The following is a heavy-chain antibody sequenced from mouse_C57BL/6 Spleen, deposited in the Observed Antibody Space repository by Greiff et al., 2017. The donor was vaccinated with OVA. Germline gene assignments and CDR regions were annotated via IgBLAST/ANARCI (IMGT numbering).Heavy chain of an antibody. CDR3: ARGGDYGSRRAMDY. Sequence: VQVVESGGGLVKPGGSLKLSCAASGFTFSDYGMHWVRQAPEKGLEWVAYISSGSSTIYYADTVKGRFTISRDNAKNTLFLQMTSLRSEDTAMYYCARGGDYGSRRAMDYWGQGTSVTVSS. V-gene: IGHV5-17*01. CDR1: GFTFSDYG. CDR2: ISSGSSTI. D-gene: IGHD1-1*01. J-gene: IGHJ4*01.